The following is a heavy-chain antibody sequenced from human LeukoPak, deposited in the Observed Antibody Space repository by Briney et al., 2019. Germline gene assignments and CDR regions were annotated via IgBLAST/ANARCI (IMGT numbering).Heavy chain of an antibody. Sequence: TSETLSLTCAVYGGSFSGYYWSWIRQPPGKGLEWIGEINHSGSTNYNPSLKSRVTISVDTSKNQFSLKLSSVTAADTAVYYCARTDIVVVNNWFDPWGQGTLVTVSS. CDR2: INHSGST. J-gene: IGHJ5*02. V-gene: IGHV4-34*01. D-gene: IGHD3-22*01. CDR1: GGSFSGYY. CDR3: ARTDIVVVNNWFDP.